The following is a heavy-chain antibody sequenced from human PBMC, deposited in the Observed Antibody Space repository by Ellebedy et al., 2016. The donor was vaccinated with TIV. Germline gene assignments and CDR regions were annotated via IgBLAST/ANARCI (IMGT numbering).Heavy chain of an antibody. V-gene: IGHV3-11*01. J-gene: IGHJ4*02. CDR1: GFTFSDYY. Sequence: PGGSLRLSCAASGFTFSDYYMTWIRQAPGKGLEWVSYVSSSGTSTYYADSVKGRFTISRDDAKNSLYLQMNSLSGEDTAVYYCARDRLHYDSSGWRRPNDYWGQGTLVTVSS. D-gene: IGHD3-22*01. CDR2: VSSSGTST. CDR3: ARDRLHYDSSGWRRPNDY.